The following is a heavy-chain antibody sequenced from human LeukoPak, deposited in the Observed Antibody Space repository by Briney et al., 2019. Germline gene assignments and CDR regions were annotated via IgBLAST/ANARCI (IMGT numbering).Heavy chain of an antibody. CDR1: GGSISSSSYY. CDR2: IYYSGST. CDR3: AREGGSTTVPYWFDP. D-gene: IGHD4-11*01. J-gene: IGHJ5*02. Sequence: KPSEALSLTCTVSGGSISSSSYYWGWIRQPPGKGLEWIGSIYYSGSTYYNPSLKSRVTISVDTSKNQFSLKLSSVTAADTAVYYCAREGGSTTVPYWFDPWGQGTLVTVSS. V-gene: IGHV4-39*07.